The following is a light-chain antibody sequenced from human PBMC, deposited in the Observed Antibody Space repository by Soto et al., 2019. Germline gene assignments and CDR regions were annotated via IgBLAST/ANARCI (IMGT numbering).Light chain of an antibody. J-gene: IGKJ1*01. V-gene: IGKV3-15*01. CDR2: GAS. Sequence: EIVVTQSPDTLSVSPGERATLSCRASQTINSNLAWYQQKPGQAPSLLFYGASTRVTGIPARFSGSGSGTEFTLTISSLQSEDSALYYCQQYNDWPRTFGQGTNVEIK. CDR1: QTINSN. CDR3: QQYNDWPRT.